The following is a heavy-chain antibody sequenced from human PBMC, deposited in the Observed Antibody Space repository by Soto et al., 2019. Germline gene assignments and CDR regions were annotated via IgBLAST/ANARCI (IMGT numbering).Heavy chain of an antibody. Sequence: GGSLRLSCAASGFPFSNYGMHWVRQAPGKGLEWVAFIWNDGSNKDYADSVKGRFTISRDNSKNTLFLQMNSLRGEDTAMYYCARAPLTIYDTSGYYDYWGQGIQVTVSS. CDR2: IWNDGSNK. V-gene: IGHV3-33*01. CDR3: ARAPLTIYDTSGYYDY. J-gene: IGHJ4*02. CDR1: GFPFSNYG. D-gene: IGHD3-22*01.